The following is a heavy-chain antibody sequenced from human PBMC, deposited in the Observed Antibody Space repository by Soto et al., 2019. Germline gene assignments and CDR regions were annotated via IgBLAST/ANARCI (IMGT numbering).Heavy chain of an antibody. J-gene: IGHJ5*02. CDR2: ITDNGGRK. V-gene: IGHV3-23*01. CDR1: GFTFSSYA. Sequence: GGSLRLSCAASGFTFSSYAMHWVRQAPGKGLEWVTAITDNGGRKYYADSVKGRFTISRDNSKNTLYLQMNSLRAEDTAVYYCAKDPQLERRVNNLFDPWGQGTLVTVSS. CDR3: AKDPQLERRVNNLFDP. D-gene: IGHD1-1*01.